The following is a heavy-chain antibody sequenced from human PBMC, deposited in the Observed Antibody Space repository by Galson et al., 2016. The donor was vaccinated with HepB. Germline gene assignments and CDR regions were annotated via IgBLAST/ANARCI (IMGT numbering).Heavy chain of an antibody. J-gene: IGHJ2*01. V-gene: IGHV3-7*03. Sequence: WVANINPDGSQKYYVDSVRGRFTISRDNAKNSLFLYMNNVRADDTALYYCARGRYCSGGGCYQDYWGHGTLVTVSS. CDR2: INPDGSQK. CDR3: ARGRYCSGGGCYQDY. D-gene: IGHD2-15*01.